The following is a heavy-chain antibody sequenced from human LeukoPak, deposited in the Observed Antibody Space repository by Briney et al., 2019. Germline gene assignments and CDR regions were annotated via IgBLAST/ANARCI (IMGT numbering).Heavy chain of an antibody. V-gene: IGHV4-59*08. CDR3: ARQLTVWFDP. CDR2: IYYSGST. CDR1: GGSISSYY. D-gene: IGHD2-21*02. Sequence: PSETLSLTCTVSGGSISSYYWSWIRQPPGKGLEWIGYIYYSGSTNYNPSLNSRVTIAVDASKSQFSLKLSSVTAADTAVYYCARQLTVWFDPWGQGTLVTVSS. J-gene: IGHJ5*02.